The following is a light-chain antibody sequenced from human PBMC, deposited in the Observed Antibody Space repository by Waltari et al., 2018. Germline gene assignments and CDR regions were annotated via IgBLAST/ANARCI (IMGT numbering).Light chain of an antibody. Sequence: EVVLTQSPGTLSWSPGERATLSCRASQSVASNHLAWYQQKPGQAPRLLIYGASSRVTDIPDRFSGSGSGTDFTLTISRLEPEDFAVYYCQQYGSWYIFGQGTKLEIK. J-gene: IGKJ2*01. CDR2: GAS. V-gene: IGKV3-20*01. CDR1: QSVASNH. CDR3: QQYGSWYI.